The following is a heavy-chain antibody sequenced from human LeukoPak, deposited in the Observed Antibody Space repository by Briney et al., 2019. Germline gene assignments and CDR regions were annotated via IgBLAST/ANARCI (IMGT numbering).Heavy chain of an antibody. CDR1: GFTFSSYA. CDR2: ISGSGGST. J-gene: IGHJ5*02. Sequence: PWGSLRLSCAASGFTFSSYAMSWVRQAPGKGLEWVSAISGSGGSTYYADSVKGRFTISRDNSKNTLYLQMNSLRAEDTAVYYCAKDRGGYSYGYGWFGPWGQGTLVTVSS. D-gene: IGHD5-18*01. V-gene: IGHV3-23*01. CDR3: AKDRGGYSYGYGWFGP.